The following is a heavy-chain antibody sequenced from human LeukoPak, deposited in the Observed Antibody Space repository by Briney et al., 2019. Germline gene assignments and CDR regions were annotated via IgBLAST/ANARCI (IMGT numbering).Heavy chain of an antibody. V-gene: IGHV4-59*08. J-gene: IGHJ6*02. CDR2: IYYSGST. Sequence: SETLSLTCTVSGGSISSYYWSWLRQPPGKGLEWIGYIYYSGSTNYNPSLKSRVTISVDTSKNQFSLKLSSVTAADTAVYYCARIPVDYYGMDVWGQGTTVAVSS. CDR3: ARIPVDYYGMDV. CDR1: GGSISSYY.